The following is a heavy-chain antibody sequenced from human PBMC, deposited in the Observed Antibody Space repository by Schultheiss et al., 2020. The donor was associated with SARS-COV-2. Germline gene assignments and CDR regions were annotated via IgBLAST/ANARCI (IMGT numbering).Heavy chain of an antibody. CDR3: ARGGRLVGANYFDY. Sequence: GESLKISCAASGFTFSSYAMSWVRQAPGKGLEWVSAISGSGGSTYYADSVKGRFTISRDNSKNTLYLQMNSLRAEDTAVYYCARGGRLVGANYFDYWGQGTLVTVSS. D-gene: IGHD1-26*01. J-gene: IGHJ4*02. CDR1: GFTFSSYA. CDR2: ISGSGGST. V-gene: IGHV3-23*01.